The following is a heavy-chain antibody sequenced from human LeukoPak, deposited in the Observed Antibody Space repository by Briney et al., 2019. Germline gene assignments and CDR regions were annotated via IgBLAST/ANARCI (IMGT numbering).Heavy chain of an antibody. CDR1: GFSFKDYY. Sequence: GGSLRLSCAASGFSFKDYYYSWIRQAPGKGLKWVSFINVNGGAMYYADFVKGRFTISRENAQNSVYLEMNSLRDEDTAVYYCARGPRILAAGSYFFDYWGQGSLVTVSS. D-gene: IGHD6-13*01. J-gene: IGHJ4*02. V-gene: IGHV3-11*01. CDR2: INVNGGAM. CDR3: ARGPRILAAGSYFFDY.